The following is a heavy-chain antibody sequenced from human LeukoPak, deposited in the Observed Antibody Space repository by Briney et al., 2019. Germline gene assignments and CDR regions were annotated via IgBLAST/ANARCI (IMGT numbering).Heavy chain of an antibody. Sequence: GASVKASCKASGYTFTSYDINWVRQATGQGLEWMGWMNTNSGNTGYAQKFQGRVTITRNTSISTAYMELSSLRSEDTAVYYCARAPGEVGILWFGELLHHKLFDYWGQGTLVTVSS. D-gene: IGHD3-10*01. CDR2: MNTNSGNT. CDR1: GYTFTSYD. CDR3: ARAPGEVGILWFGELLHHKLFDY. V-gene: IGHV1-8*03. J-gene: IGHJ4*02.